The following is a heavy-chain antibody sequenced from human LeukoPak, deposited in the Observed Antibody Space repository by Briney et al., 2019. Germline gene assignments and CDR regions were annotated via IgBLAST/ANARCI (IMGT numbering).Heavy chain of an antibody. Sequence: GGSLRLSCAASGFTFSSYSMEWVRQAPGKGLEWVSYISSSGSTIYYADSVKGRFTISRDNAKNSLYLQMNSLRAEDTAVYYCARGEYYDSSGYYYFDYWGQGTLVTVSS. D-gene: IGHD3-22*01. V-gene: IGHV3-48*04. J-gene: IGHJ4*02. CDR3: ARGEYYDSSGYYYFDY. CDR1: GFTFSSYS. CDR2: ISSSGSTI.